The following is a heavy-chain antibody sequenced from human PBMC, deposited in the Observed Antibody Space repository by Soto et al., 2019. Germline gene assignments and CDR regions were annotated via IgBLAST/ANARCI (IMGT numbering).Heavy chain of an antibody. D-gene: IGHD6-19*01. CDR3: AGGSGWLIDY. Sequence: EVQLVESGGGLVQPGGSLRLSCEASGFSFSSYWMNWVRQAPGKGLEWVAIIKKDGSVKYYVDSVKGRFTISRDNAKNSLYLQMNGPRAEDTAVYYCAGGSGWLIDYWGLGTLVTVSS. V-gene: IGHV3-7*03. CDR2: IKKDGSVK. CDR1: GFSFSSYW. J-gene: IGHJ4*02.